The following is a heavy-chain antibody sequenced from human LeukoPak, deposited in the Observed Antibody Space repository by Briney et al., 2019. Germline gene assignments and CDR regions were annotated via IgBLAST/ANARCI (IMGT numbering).Heavy chain of an antibody. Sequence: SETLSLTCAVYGASFSDYYWWSWIRQPPGKGLEWIGEISHSGNAKYAPSLKSRVTISLDTSKNQFSLKGNSLTAADTAVYYCAKVPPVAGTYYYYYGPDVCGQGTTVTVSS. CDR2: ISHSGNA. J-gene: IGHJ6*02. CDR1: GASFSDYY. D-gene: IGHD2-21*01. CDR3: AKVPPVAGTYYYYYGPDV. V-gene: IGHV4-34*01.